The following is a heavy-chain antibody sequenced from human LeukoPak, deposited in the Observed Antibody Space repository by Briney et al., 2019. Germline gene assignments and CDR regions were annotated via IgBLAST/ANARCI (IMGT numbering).Heavy chain of an antibody. CDR1: GGSISSYY. V-gene: IGHV4-59*01. CDR3: ARARTGFWSGYSYYFDY. D-gene: IGHD3-3*01. Sequence: SETLSLTCTVSGGSISSYYWSWIRQPPGKGLEWIGYIYYSGSTNYNPSLKSRVTISVDTSKNQFSLELSSVTAADTAVYYCARARTGFWSGYSYYFDYWGQGTLVTVSS. CDR2: IYYSGST. J-gene: IGHJ4*02.